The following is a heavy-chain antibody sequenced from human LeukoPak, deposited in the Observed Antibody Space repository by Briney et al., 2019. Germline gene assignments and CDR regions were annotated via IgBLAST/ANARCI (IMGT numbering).Heavy chain of an antibody. D-gene: IGHD2-15*01. J-gene: IGHJ6*03. Sequence: KSSETLSLTCTVSGGSISSSSYYWGWIRQPPGKGLEWIGSIYYSGSTYYNPSLKSRVTISVDTSKNQFSLKLSSVTAADTAVYYCARTVVAAIDYYYMDVWGKGTTVTVSS. V-gene: IGHV4-39*01. CDR3: ARTVVAAIDYYYMDV. CDR1: GGSISSSSYY. CDR2: IYYSGST.